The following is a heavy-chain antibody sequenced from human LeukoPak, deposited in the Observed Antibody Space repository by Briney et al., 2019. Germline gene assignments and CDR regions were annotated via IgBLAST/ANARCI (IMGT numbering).Heavy chain of an antibody. CDR2: ISYDGSNK. CDR3: ARDSQQWLVLSYFDY. V-gene: IGHV3-30*04. CDR1: GFTFSSYA. D-gene: IGHD6-19*01. Sequence: GGSLRLSCAASGFTFSSYAMHWVRQAPGKGLEWVAVISYDGSNKYYADSVKGRFTISRGNSKNTLYLQMNSLRAEDTAVYYCARDSQQWLVLSYFDYWGQGTLVTVSS. J-gene: IGHJ4*02.